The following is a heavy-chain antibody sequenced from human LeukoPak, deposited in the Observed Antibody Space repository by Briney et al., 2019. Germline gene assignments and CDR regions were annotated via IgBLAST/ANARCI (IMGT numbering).Heavy chain of an antibody. J-gene: IGHJ4*02. CDR1: GFSFTTYW. D-gene: IGHD2-15*01. CDR2: IKQDGTEK. V-gene: IGHV3-7*01. Sequence: GESLRLSCAASGFSFTTYWMSWVRQAPGKGLEWVANIKQDGTEKYYVDSVKGRFTISRDNAKNSLYLQMNSLRAEDTAVYYCARDRGYCSGGSCQREDYWGQGTLVTVSS. CDR3: ARDRGYCSGGSCQREDY.